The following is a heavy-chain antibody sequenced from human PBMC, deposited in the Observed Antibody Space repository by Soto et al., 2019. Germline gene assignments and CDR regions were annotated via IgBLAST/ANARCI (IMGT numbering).Heavy chain of an antibody. CDR2: IIPIFGTA. D-gene: IGHD4-17*01. Sequence: SVKVSCKASGGTFSSYAISWVRQAPGQGLEWMGGIIPIFGTANYAQKFQGRVTITADKSTSTAYMELSSLRSEDTAVYYCASFDYGGKSGAFDIWGQGTMVTV. CDR3: ASFDYGGKSGAFDI. J-gene: IGHJ3*02. CDR1: GGTFSSYA. V-gene: IGHV1-69*06.